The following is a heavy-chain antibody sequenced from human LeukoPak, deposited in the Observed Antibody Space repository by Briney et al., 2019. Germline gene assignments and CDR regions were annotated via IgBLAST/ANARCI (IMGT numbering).Heavy chain of an antibody. D-gene: IGHD2-2*03. CDR3: AKDKVGYCSSTSCYYMDV. CDR1: GFTFSVYA. Sequence: GGSLRLSCAASGFTFSVYALYWVRQAPGKGLEWVALISYDGNNKYYADSVKGRFTISRDNSKNTLYLQMNSLRAEDTAVYYCAKDKVGYCSSTSCYYMDVWGKGTTVTVSS. J-gene: IGHJ6*04. V-gene: IGHV3-30-3*01. CDR2: ISYDGNNK.